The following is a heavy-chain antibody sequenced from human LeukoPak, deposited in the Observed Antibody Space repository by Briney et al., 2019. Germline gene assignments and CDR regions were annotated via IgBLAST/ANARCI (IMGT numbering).Heavy chain of an antibody. Sequence: GGSLRLSCAASRFTFSNYWMSWVRQAPGKGLEWVANIKLDGSEKSYVDSVKGRFTISRDNAKNSLYLQMNSLRVEDTAVYYCARDTWRAVAGTSTYYYTGMDAWGQGTTVTVSS. D-gene: IGHD6-19*01. V-gene: IGHV3-7*03. CDR2: IKLDGSEK. J-gene: IGHJ6*02. CDR1: RFTFSNYW. CDR3: ARDTWRAVAGTSTYYYTGMDA.